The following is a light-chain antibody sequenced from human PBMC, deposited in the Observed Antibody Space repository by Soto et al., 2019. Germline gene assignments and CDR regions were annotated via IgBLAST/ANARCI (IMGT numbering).Light chain of an antibody. CDR3: SSYSISTAYL. CDR2: EVS. Sequence: HSVVAQTASVCGSPGQASTISCTGTISDVGGYDYVSWYQLHPGKAPKLMVFEVSNRPSGVSYRFSGYKSGNTASLTISGLQAEDEADYFCSSYSISTAYLFGTGTKITVL. V-gene: IGLV2-14*01. CDR1: ISDVGGYDY. J-gene: IGLJ1*01.